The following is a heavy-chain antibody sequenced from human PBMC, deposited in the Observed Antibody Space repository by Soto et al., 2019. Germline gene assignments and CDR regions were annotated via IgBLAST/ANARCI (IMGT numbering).Heavy chain of an antibody. CDR3: ARGSSSSLHYYYGMDV. D-gene: IGHD6-13*01. Sequence: GGSLRLSCAASVFTFSSYAMHWVRQAPGKGLEWVAVISYDGSNKYYADSVKGRFTISRDNSKNTLYLQMNSLRAEDTAVYYCARGSSSSLHYYYGMDVWGQGTTVTVSS. J-gene: IGHJ6*02. V-gene: IGHV3-30-3*01. CDR1: VFTFSSYA. CDR2: ISYDGSNK.